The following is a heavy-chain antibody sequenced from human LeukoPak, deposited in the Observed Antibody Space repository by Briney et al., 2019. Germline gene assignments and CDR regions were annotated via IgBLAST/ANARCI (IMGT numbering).Heavy chain of an antibody. J-gene: IGHJ3*02. CDR1: GGSISSGDYY. D-gene: IGHD2-21*02. CDR2: IYYSGST. V-gene: IGHV4-30-4*01. CDR3: ARKGHIVVVTAWAFDI. Sequence: SETLSLTCTVSGGSISSGDYYWSWIRQPPGKGLEWIGYIYYSGSTYYNPSLKSRVTISVDTSKNQFSLKLSSVTAADTAVYYCARKGHIVVVTAWAFDIWGQGTMVTVSS.